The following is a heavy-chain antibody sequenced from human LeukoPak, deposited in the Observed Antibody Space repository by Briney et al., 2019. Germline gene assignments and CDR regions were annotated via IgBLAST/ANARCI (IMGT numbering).Heavy chain of an antibody. D-gene: IGHD3-10*01. J-gene: IGHJ6*02. CDR1: GGSFSDYY. Sequence: SETLSLTCAVYGGSFSDYYWTWIRQSPGKGLEWIGEINHSAATDYNPSLKSRVTISVDTSKNQFSLKVRSVTAADTAVYYCARRVRGVIISFYYYNGMDVWGQGTTVTVSS. CDR3: ARRVRGVIISFYYYNGMDV. CDR2: INHSAAT. V-gene: IGHV4-34*01.